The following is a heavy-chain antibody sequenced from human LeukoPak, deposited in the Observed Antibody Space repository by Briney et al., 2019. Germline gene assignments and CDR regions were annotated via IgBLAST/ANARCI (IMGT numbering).Heavy chain of an antibody. J-gene: IGHJ4*02. Sequence: RGSLRLSCAASGFTFSSFSLNWVRQAPGKGLEWVSSISSSSSFIYYADSVKGRFTISRDNAKNSLYLQMNSLRAEDTAVYYCARDNQPGIAAYWGQGTLVTVSS. V-gene: IGHV3-21*01. D-gene: IGHD6-13*01. CDR3: ARDNQPGIAAY. CDR2: ISSSSSFI. CDR1: GFTFSSFS.